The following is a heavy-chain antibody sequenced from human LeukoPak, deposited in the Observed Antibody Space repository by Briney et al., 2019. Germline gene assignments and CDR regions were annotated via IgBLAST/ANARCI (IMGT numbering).Heavy chain of an antibody. V-gene: IGHV4-59*01. CDR1: GGSLSTWY. CDR3: ARDLDSYFDY. CDR2: LYGSGNT. D-gene: IGHD2-2*03. Sequence: PSETLSLTCTVSGGSLSTWYWSWIRQPPGKSLEWIGYLYGSGNTNYNPSLKSRVTISVDTSKNQFSLKLSSVTAADTAVYYCARDLDSYFDYWGQGTLVTVSS. J-gene: IGHJ4*02.